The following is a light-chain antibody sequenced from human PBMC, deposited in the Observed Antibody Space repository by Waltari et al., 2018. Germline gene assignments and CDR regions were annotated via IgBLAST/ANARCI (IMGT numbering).Light chain of an antibody. V-gene: IGLV2-8*01. CDR2: EVS. J-gene: IGLJ2*01. CDR1: STAIGVYNY. Sequence: QSALTQPPSASGSPGQPVPISGTGTSTAIGVYNYVPWYQHHPGKAPKLLLYEVSERPSGVPDRFSGSKSGITASLTVFGLQTEDEADYYCASFAGSNTLFGGGTKLTVL. CDR3: ASFAGSNTL.